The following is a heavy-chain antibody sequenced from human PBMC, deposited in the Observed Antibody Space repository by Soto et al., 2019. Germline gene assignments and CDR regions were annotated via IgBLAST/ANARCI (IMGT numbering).Heavy chain of an antibody. D-gene: IGHD5-18*01. V-gene: IGHV1-18*01. J-gene: IGHJ6*02. CDR3: ARHLVHTAIGAYYYYCCGMDV. Sequence: GASVKVSCKASRYNFDRYGISWVRQAPGQGLEWMGWINTYNSNAKYAQKLEGRVTMTADTFTSIAYMELSRLRSDDTAVYYCARHLVHTAIGAYYYYCCGMDVWGQGTTVTVSS. CDR2: INTYNSNA. CDR1: RYNFDRYG.